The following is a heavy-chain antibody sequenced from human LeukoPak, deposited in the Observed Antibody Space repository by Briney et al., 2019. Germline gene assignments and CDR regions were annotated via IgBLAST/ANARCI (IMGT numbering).Heavy chain of an antibody. CDR1: GGSISSYY. CDR3: ARQRFVGWYFDY. Sequence: SETLLITCTVSGGSISSYYWSWMRQPPGKGLEWIGYIYSSGSTNYNPSLKSRVTISVDTSKNQSSLKLSSVTAADTAVYYCARQRFVGWYFDYWGQGTLVTVSS. J-gene: IGHJ4*02. D-gene: IGHD3-3*01. CDR2: IYSSGST. V-gene: IGHV4-59*08.